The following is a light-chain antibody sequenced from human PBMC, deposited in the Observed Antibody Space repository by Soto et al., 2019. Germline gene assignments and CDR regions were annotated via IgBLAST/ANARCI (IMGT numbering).Light chain of an antibody. CDR2: DVS. CDR1: SSDVGGYNY. J-gene: IGLJ1*01. CDR3: SSYTSSRGYV. V-gene: IGLV2-14*01. Sequence: QSALTQPASVSGSPGQSITISCTGTSSDVGGYNYVSWYQQHPGKAPKLMIYDVSNRPSGVSNRFSGSKSGNTASLTISWLQAEDEADYYCSSYTSSRGYVFGTGTKVTVL.